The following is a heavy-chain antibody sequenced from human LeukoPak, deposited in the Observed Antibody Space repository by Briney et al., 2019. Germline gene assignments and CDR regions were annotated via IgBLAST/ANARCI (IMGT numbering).Heavy chain of an antibody. Sequence: GGSLRLSCVAFGVLFSAYDRSWVRHAPGKGLEWVSCISSSGATTFYADSVKGRFTISRDIFKNTVHLEMKAMRAEDTAVCYCAKAARPYDDVPFDYWGQGTLVTVSP. CDR1: GVLFSAYD. CDR3: AKAARPYDDVPFDY. J-gene: IGHJ4*02. D-gene: IGHD6-6*01. V-gene: IGHV3-23*01. CDR2: ISSSGATT.